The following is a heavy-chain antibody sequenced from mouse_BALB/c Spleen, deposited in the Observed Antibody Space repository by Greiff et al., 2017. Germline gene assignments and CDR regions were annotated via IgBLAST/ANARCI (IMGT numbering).Heavy chain of an antibody. V-gene: IGHV1S29*02. D-gene: IGHD4-1*01. Sequence: EVQLQESGPELVKPGASVKISCKASGYTFTDYNMHWVKQSHGKSLEWIGYIYPYNGGTGYNQKFKSKATLTVDNSSSTAYMELRSLTSEDSAVYYCALTGTGFDYWGQGTTLTVSS. CDR2: IYPYNGGT. CDR3: ALTGTGFDY. CDR1: GYTFTDYN. J-gene: IGHJ2*01.